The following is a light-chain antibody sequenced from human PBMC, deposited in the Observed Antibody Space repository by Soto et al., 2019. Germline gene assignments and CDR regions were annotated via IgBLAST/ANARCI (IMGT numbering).Light chain of an antibody. J-gene: IGLJ3*02. CDR2: EVT. V-gene: IGLV2-14*01. CDR3: KSYTSTSTWV. CDR1: TNDIGGYKF. Sequence: QSALTQPASVSGSPGQAITISCTGTTNDIGGYKFVSWYQQHPGKAPKLIIYEVTNRPSGVSNRFSGSKSGNTASLTISGLQAEDEADYYCKSYTSTSTWVFGGGTKLTVL.